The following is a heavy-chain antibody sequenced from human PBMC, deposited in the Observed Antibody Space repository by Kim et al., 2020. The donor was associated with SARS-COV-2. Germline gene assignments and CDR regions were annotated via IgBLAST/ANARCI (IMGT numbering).Heavy chain of an antibody. J-gene: IGHJ5*02. V-gene: IGHV3-30*04. Sequence: GGSLRLSCAASGFTFSSYAMHWVRQAPGKGLEWVAVISYDGSNKYYADSVKGRFTISRDNSKNTLYLQMNSLRAEDTAVYYCARDRSWYSQLYICVDPWG. D-gene: IGHD6-13*01. CDR1: GFTFSSYA. CDR3: ARDRSWYSQLYICVDP. CDR2: ISYDGSNK.